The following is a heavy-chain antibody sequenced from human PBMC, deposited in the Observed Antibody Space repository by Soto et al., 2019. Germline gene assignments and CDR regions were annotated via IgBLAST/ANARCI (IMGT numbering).Heavy chain of an antibody. Sequence: GGSLRLSCAASGFTFSSYWMSWVRQAPGKGLEWVANIKQDGSEKYYVDSVKGRFTISRDNAKNSLYLQMNSLRAEDTAVYYCARIPYCSGGSCDWFDPWGQGTLVPVSS. D-gene: IGHD2-15*01. CDR1: GFTFSSYW. V-gene: IGHV3-7*01. CDR2: IKQDGSEK. CDR3: ARIPYCSGGSCDWFDP. J-gene: IGHJ5*02.